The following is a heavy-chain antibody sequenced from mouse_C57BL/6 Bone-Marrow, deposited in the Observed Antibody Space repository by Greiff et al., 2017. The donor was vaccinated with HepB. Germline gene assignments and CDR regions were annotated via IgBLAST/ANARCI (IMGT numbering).Heavy chain of an antibody. J-gene: IGHJ4*01. D-gene: IGHD2-2*01. CDR1: GFNIKDYY. Sequence: VQLQQSGAELVKPGASVKLSCTASGFNIKDYYMHWVKQRTEQGLEWIGRNDPEDGETKYAPKFKGKATITADTSSNTADLQLSSLTSEDAAVYYCARRSTMVTTGAMDYWGQGTSVTVSS. CDR2: NDPEDGET. V-gene: IGHV14-2*01. CDR3: ARRSTMVTTGAMDY.